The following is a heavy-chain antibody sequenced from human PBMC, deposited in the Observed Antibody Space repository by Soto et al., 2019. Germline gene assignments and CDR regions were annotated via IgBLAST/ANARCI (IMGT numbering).Heavy chain of an antibody. CDR1: GFSLSTSGVG. Sequence: QITLKESGPTLVKPTQTLTLTCTFSGFSLSTSGVGGGWLRPPPGKALEWLALLYWDDDKRYSPSLKSRLTITKGTSKNQVVLTMTNMDHVETATYYCAHRQRTVSFAYWGQGTLVTDTS. CDR3: AHRQRTVSFAY. CDR2: LYWDDDK. J-gene: IGHJ4*02. V-gene: IGHV2-5*02. D-gene: IGHD4-17*01.